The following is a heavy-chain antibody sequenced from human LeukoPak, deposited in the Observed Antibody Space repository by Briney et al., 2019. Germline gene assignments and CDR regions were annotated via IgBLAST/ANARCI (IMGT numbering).Heavy chain of an antibody. D-gene: IGHD3-22*01. Sequence: SETLSLTCTVSGGSISSSSYYWGWIRQPPGKGLEWIGSIYYSGSTYYNPSLKSRVTISVDTSKNQFSLKLSSVTAADTAVYYCARDQRHDSSGYSSYDAFDIWGQGTMVTVSS. CDR2: IYYSGST. V-gene: IGHV4-39*07. J-gene: IGHJ3*02. CDR1: GGSISSSSYY. CDR3: ARDQRHDSSGYSSYDAFDI.